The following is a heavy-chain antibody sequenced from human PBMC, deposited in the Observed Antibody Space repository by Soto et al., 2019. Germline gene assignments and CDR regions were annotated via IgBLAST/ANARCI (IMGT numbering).Heavy chain of an antibody. J-gene: IGHJ4*02. Sequence: GGSLRLSCAASGFTFSSYGMHWVRQAPGKGLEWVAVISYDGSNKYYADSVKGRFTISRDNSKNTLYLQMNSLRAEDTAVYYCAKSWDIVVVPAAIGGYFDYWGQGTQVTVSS. D-gene: IGHD2-2*01. CDR3: AKSWDIVVVPAAIGGYFDY. V-gene: IGHV3-30*18. CDR2: ISYDGSNK. CDR1: GFTFSSYG.